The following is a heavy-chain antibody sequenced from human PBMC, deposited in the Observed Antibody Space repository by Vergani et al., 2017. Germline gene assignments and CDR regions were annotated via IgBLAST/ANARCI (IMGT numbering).Heavy chain of an antibody. CDR2: IYYSGST. V-gene: IGHV4-39*01. CDR3: ARVMYRDEASTGYRLEGMDI. D-gene: IGHD3-9*01. J-gene: IGHJ6*02. CDR1: NDSVSNTFYY. Sequence: QVQLQESGPGLVKPSETLSLTCTVSNDSVSNTFYYWGWISQTPGKGLEWIGSIYYSGSTYYNPSLESRVTMSVDTSKSQFSLKLSSVTAADTAVYFCARVMYRDEASTGYRLEGMDIWGQGTTVTISS.